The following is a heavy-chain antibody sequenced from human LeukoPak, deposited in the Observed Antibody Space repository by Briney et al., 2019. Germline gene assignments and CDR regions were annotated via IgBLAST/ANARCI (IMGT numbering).Heavy chain of an antibody. CDR3: ARVPDSSGYYGY. V-gene: IGHV1-69*13. J-gene: IGHJ4*02. CDR1: GGTFSSYA. D-gene: IGHD3-22*01. CDR2: IIPIFGTA. Sequence: ASVKVSCKASGGTFSSYAISWVRQAPGQWLEWMGGIIPIFGTANYAQKFQGRVTITADESTSTAYMELSSLRSEDTAVYYCARVPDSSGYYGYWGQGTLVTVSS.